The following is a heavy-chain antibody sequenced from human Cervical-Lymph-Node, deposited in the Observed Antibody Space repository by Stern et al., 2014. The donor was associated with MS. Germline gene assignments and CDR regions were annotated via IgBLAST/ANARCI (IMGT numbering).Heavy chain of an antibody. J-gene: IGHJ6*02. Sequence: VQLLESGGGVVQPGRSLRLSCAASGFTFSSYAMHWVRQAPGKGLEWVAVISYDGSNKYYADSVKGRFTISRDNSKNTLYLQMNSLRAEDTAVYYCARDRYYDSSGYSLYYYYGMDVWGQGTTVTVSS. CDR1: GFTFSSYA. D-gene: IGHD3-22*01. CDR2: ISYDGSNK. CDR3: ARDRYYDSSGYSLYYYYGMDV. V-gene: IGHV3-30*01.